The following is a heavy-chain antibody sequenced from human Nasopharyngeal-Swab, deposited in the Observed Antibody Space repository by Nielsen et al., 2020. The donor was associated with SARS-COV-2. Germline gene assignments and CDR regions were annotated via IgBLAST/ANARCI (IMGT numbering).Heavy chain of an antibody. CDR2: ISGSGGSI. D-gene: IGHD6-19*01. CDR3: AKSPNPRVYSSGFFDY. V-gene: IGHV3-23*01. J-gene: IGHJ4*02. CDR1: GFTFSSYA. Sequence: GESLKISCAASGFTFSSYAMSWVRQAPGKGLEWVSAISGSGGSIYYADSVKGRFIISRDNSKNTLYLQMNSLRAEDTAVYYCAKSPNPRVYSSGFFDYWGQGTLVTVSS.